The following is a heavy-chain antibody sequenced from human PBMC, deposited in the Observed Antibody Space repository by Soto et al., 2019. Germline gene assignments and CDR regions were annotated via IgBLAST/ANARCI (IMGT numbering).Heavy chain of an antibody. CDR3: ARGDDSSGSVDY. CDR2: ISYDGSNK. D-gene: IGHD3-22*01. Sequence: QVQLVESGGGVVQPGRSLRLSCEASGFTFSSYAMHWVRQAPGKGLEWVAVISYDGSNKYYADSVKGRFTISRDNSKNTLYLQMNSLRAEDTAVYYCARGDDSSGSVDYWGQGTLVTVSS. CDR1: GFTFSSYA. J-gene: IGHJ4*02. V-gene: IGHV3-30-3*01.